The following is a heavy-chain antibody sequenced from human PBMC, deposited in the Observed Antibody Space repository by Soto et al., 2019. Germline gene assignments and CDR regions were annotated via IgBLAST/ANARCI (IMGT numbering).Heavy chain of an antibody. CDR2: IWYDGSNK. CDR3: ARDPEGADRYFDY. V-gene: IGHV3-33*01. D-gene: IGHD1-26*01. J-gene: IGHJ4*02. Sequence: GGSLRLSCAASGFTFSSYGMHWVRQAPGKGLEWVAVIWYDGSNKYYADSVKGRFTISRDNSKNTLYLQMNSLRAEDTAVYYCARDPEGADRYFDYWGQGTLVTVSS. CDR1: GFTFSSYG.